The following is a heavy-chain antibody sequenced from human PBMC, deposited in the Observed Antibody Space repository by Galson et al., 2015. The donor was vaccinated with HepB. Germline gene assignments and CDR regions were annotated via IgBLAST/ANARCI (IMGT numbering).Heavy chain of an antibody. V-gene: IGHV3-15*01. CDR3: TTVAGQNYYDSSGYLHYYGMDV. CDR1: GFTFSNAW. Sequence: SLRLSCAASGFTFSNAWMSWVRQAPGKGLEWVGRIKSKTDGGTTDYAAPVKGRFTISRDDSKNTLYLQMNSLKTEDTAVYHCTTVAGQNYYDSSGYLHYYGMDVWGQGTTVTVSS. D-gene: IGHD3-22*01. CDR2: IKSKTDGGTT. J-gene: IGHJ6*02.